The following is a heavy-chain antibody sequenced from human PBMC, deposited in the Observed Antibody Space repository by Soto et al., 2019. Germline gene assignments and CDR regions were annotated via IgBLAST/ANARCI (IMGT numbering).Heavy chain of an antibody. D-gene: IGHD6-19*01. CDR2: ISWNSGSI. J-gene: IGHJ4*02. V-gene: IGHV3-9*01. Sequence: VQLVESGGGLVQPGRSLRLSCAASGFTFDDYAMHWVRQAPGKGLEWVSGISWNSGSIGYADSVKGRFTISRDNAKNSLYLQMNSLRAEDTALYYCAKADSSGWYSGFDYWGQGTLVTVSS. CDR3: AKADSSGWYSGFDY. CDR1: GFTFDDYA.